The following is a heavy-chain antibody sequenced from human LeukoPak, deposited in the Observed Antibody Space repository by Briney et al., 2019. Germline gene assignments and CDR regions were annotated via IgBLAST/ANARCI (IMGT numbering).Heavy chain of an antibody. D-gene: IGHD3-10*01. J-gene: IGHJ5*02. CDR3: VRGPMVRGVMGWFDP. CDR1: GYSISSGYY. V-gene: IGHV4-38-2*02. Sequence: SETLSLTCTVSGYSISSGYYWGWIRQPPGKGLEWIGSIYHSGSTYYNPSLKSRVTISVDTSKNQFSLKLSSVTAADTAVYYCVRGPMVRGVMGWFDPWGQGTLVTVSS. CDR2: IYHSGST.